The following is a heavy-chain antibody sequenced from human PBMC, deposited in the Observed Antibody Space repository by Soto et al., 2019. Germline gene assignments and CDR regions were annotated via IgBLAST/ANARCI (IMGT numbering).Heavy chain of an antibody. V-gene: IGHV1-69*13. J-gene: IGHJ5*02. CDR1: GGTFSSYA. CDR3: ARDLVGRSIAVAGTNA. CDR2: IIPIFGTA. D-gene: IGHD6-19*01. Sequence: GASVKVSCKASGGTFSSYAISWVRQAPGQGLEWMGGIIPIFGTANYAQKFQGRVTITADESTSTAYMELSSLRSEDTAVYYCARDLVGRSIAVAGTNAWGQGTLVTVSS.